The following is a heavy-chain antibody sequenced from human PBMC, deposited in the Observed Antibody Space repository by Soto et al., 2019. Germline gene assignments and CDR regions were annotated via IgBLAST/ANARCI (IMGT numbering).Heavy chain of an antibody. D-gene: IGHD3-3*01. V-gene: IGHV4-59*01. CDR2: IYYSGST. CDR1: GGSISSYY. J-gene: IGHJ6*03. Sequence: SETLSLTCTVSGGSISSYYWSWIRQPPGKGLEWIGYIYYSGSTNYNPSLKSRVTISVDTSKNQFSLKLSSVTAADTAVYYCATSSGYLYYYHMDVWGKGTTVTVSS. CDR3: ATSSGYLYYYHMDV.